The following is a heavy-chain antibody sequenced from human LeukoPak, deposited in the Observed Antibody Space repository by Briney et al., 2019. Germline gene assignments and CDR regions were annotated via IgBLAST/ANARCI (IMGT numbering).Heavy chain of an antibody. CDR2: IYYSGNT. D-gene: IGHD2-2*02. V-gene: IGHV4-59*08. CDR1: GGSISSYY. CDR3: ANYCSSSSCHTRRAFDI. Sequence: SETLSLTCTVSGGSISSYYWSWIRQPPGKGLEWIGYIYYSGNTDYNPSLKSRVAISVDTFKNQFSLKLSSVTAADTAVYYCANYCSSSSCHTRRAFDIWGQGTMVTVSS. J-gene: IGHJ3*02.